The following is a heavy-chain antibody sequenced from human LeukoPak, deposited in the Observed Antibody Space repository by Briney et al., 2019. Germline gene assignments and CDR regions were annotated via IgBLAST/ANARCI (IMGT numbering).Heavy chain of an antibody. V-gene: IGHV3-30*02. CDR2: IRYDGSNK. D-gene: IGHD4-23*01. Sequence: TGGSLRLSCAASGFTFSSYGMHWVRQAPGKGLGWVAFIRYDGSNKYYADSVKGRFTISTDNSKDSLYLQRLSLSAEDTAVYYCGNGDYGGGRPWFDYWGQGTLVTVSS. CDR1: GFTFSSYG. CDR3: GNGDYGGGRPWFDY. J-gene: IGHJ4*02.